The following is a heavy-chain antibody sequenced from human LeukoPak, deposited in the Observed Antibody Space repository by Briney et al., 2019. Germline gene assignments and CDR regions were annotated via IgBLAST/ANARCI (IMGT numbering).Heavy chain of an antibody. CDR2: ISAYNGNT. J-gene: IGHJ4*02. D-gene: IGHD4-17*01. CDR1: GYTFTSYG. CDR3: ARDSGDYIFDY. V-gene: IGHV1-18*01. Sequence: APVKVSCKAPGYTFTSYGISWVRQAPGQGLEWMGWISAYNGNTNYAQKLQGRVTMTTDTSTSAAYMELRSLRSDDTAVYYCARDSGDYIFDYWGQGTLVTVSS.